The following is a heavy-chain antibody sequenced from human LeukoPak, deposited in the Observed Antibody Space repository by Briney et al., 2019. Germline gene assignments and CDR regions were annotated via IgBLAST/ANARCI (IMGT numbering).Heavy chain of an antibody. V-gene: IGHV3-30*02. CDR2: IRYDGSNK. J-gene: IGHJ4*02. CDR3: AKTQPYSSGWYEDY. D-gene: IGHD6-19*01. CDR1: GFTFSSYG. Sequence: GGSVRLSCAASGFTFSSYGMHWVRQAPGKGLEWVAFIRYDGSNKYYADSVKGRFTISRDNFKNTLYLQMNSLRAEDTAVYYCAKTQPYSSGWYEDYWGQGTLVTVSS.